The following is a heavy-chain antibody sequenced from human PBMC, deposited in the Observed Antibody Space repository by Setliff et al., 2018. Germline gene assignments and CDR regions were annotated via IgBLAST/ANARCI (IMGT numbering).Heavy chain of an antibody. Sequence: GASVKVSCKASGYTFTTHGISWVRQAPGQGLEWMGWISTDDGDTNFAQKFQGRVTLTTDTSTSTAYMELSSLRTEDTAVYYCAREGVDTRSSTDYRYYMDVWGEGTTVTVSS. J-gene: IGHJ6*03. CDR1: GYTFTTHG. V-gene: IGHV1-18*01. CDR3: AREGVDTRSSTDYRYYMDV. D-gene: IGHD5-18*01. CDR2: ISTDDGDT.